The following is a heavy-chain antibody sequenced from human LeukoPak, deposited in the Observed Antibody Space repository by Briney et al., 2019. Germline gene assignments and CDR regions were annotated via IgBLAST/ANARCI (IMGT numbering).Heavy chain of an antibody. V-gene: IGHV4-61*05. CDR1: GGSISTSNYY. CDR2: IYYTGST. Sequence: PSETLSLTCTVSGGSISTSNYYWGWIRQPPGKGLEWIGYIYYTGSTNYNPSLRSRVTISVDTSKNQFSLNLSSVTAADTAVYYCARSHGSGSYYNLNDYWGQGILVTVSS. D-gene: IGHD3-10*01. CDR3: ARSHGSGSYYNLNDY. J-gene: IGHJ4*02.